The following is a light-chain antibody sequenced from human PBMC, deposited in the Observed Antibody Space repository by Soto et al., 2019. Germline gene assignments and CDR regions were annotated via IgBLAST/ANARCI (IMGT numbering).Light chain of an antibody. CDR2: LGS. CDR3: MQPLQSWT. V-gene: IGKV2-28*01. CDR1: QSLLHSNGYNY. Sequence: DLVMTQSPLSLPVTPGEPASISCRSSQSLLHSNGYNYLDWYLQEPGQSPQLLIYLGSNRASGVPDRFSGSGSGTDFTLKISRVEAEDVGVYYCMQPLQSWTFGQGTKVEIK. J-gene: IGKJ1*01.